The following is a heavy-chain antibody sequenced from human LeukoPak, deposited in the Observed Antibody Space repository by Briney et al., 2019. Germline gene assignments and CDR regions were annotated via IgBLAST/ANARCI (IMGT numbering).Heavy chain of an antibody. CDR3: SRDDGPFGGVRFDH. D-gene: IGHD3-16*01. CDR2: ISANNGNT. J-gene: IGHJ4*02. CDR1: GYTFTAYG. Sequence: ASVKVSCKASGYTFTAYGISWVRQAPGQGLEWMGWISANNGNTNYAQKVQGRVTMTRDTSTSTAYMELRSLRYDDAAVYYCSRDDGPFGGVRFDHWGQGTLVTVSS. V-gene: IGHV1-18*01.